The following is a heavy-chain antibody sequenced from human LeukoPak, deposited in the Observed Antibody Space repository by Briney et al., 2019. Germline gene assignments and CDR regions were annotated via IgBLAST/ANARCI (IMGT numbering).Heavy chain of an antibody. CDR2: IYTSGST. V-gene: IGHV4-61*02. Sequence: SETLSLTCTVSGGSISSGSYYWSWIRQPAGKGLEWIGRIYTSGSTNYNPSLKSRVTISVDTSKNQFSLKLSSVTAADTAVYYCASASIAALLGYWGQGTLVTVSS. CDR1: GGSISSGSYY. J-gene: IGHJ4*02. D-gene: IGHD6-6*01. CDR3: ASASIAALLGY.